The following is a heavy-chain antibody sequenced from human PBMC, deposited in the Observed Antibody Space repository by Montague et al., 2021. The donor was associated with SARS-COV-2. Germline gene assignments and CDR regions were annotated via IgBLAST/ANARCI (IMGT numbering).Heavy chain of an antibody. CDR2: IWQSGIT. CDR3: ARQWELQGGDWHFDL. CDR1: GGSMRDSNYY. V-gene: IGHV4-39*01. Sequence: SETLSLTCSVSGGSMRDSNYYWGWIRQSPGKGLEWIGSIWQSGITYYNASLKSRVTISVDTSKNQVSLKLTSVTAADTAVYYCARQWELQGGDWHFDLWGRGTRVTVSS. D-gene: IGHD1-26*01. J-gene: IGHJ2*01.